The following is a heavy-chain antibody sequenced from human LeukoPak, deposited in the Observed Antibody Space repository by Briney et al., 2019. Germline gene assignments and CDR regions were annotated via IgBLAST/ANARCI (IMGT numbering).Heavy chain of an antibody. J-gene: IGHJ6*03. Sequence: ASVKASCKASGYTFTSYGISWVRQAPGQGLEWMGWISAYNGNTNYAQKLQGRVTMTTDTSTSTAYMELRSLRSDDTAVYYCARSRDGYNYRPVYYYYYYMDVWGKGTTVTISS. CDR3: ARSRDGYNYRPVYYYYYYMDV. V-gene: IGHV1-18*01. CDR2: ISAYNGNT. D-gene: IGHD5-24*01. CDR1: GYTFTSYG.